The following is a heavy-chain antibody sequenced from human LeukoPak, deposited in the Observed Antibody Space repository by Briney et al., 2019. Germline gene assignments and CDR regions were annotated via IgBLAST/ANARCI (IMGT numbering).Heavy chain of an antibody. CDR1: GASFNSDDQY. CDR2: MYYSGST. D-gene: IGHD3-22*01. CDR3: ARPYYYDSRIDP. V-gene: IGHV4-30-4*08. Sequence: SETLSLTCTVSGASFNSDDQYWSWIRQPPGKGLEWIAYMYYSGSTYYNPSLKSRVTMSADTSKNQLSLKLSSVTAADTAVYYCARPYYYDSRIDPWGQGILVTVSS. J-gene: IGHJ5*02.